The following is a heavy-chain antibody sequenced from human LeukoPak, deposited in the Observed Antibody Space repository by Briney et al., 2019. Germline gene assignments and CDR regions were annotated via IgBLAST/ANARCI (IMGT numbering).Heavy chain of an antibody. Sequence: PGGSLRLSCAASGFTFSSYAMSWVRQAPGKGLEWVSAISGSGGSTYYADSVKGWFTISRDNSKNTLYLQMNSLRAEDTAVYYCAKDVSSGWYGDFDYWGQGTLVTVSS. D-gene: IGHD6-19*01. V-gene: IGHV3-23*01. CDR3: AKDVSSGWYGDFDY. CDR2: ISGSGGST. J-gene: IGHJ4*02. CDR1: GFTFSSYA.